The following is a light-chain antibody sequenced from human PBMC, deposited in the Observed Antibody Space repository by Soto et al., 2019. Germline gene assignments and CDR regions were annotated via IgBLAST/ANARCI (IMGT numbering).Light chain of an antibody. Sequence: DIQMTQSPSSLSASVGDRVTITCRTSQDLSNYLAWYQQKPGKVPKLLIYAASTLHSGVPSRFSGSGSGTDFTLTISGLQPEDVANYYCQSHSGAPWTFGQGTKVEIE. CDR3: QSHSGAPWT. CDR1: QDLSNY. V-gene: IGKV1-27*01. J-gene: IGKJ1*01. CDR2: AAS.